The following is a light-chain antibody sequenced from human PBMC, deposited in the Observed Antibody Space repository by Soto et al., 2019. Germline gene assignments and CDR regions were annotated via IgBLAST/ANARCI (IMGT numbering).Light chain of an antibody. CDR2: GAS. V-gene: IGKV3-15*01. Sequence: EIVMTQSPATLSVSPGERATLSCRASQSVSNNLAWYQKKPGQAPRLLFYGASTRATGIPARFSGSGSGTEFTLTISSLQSEDFAVYYCQQYTNWWTFGQGTRVEIK. CDR3: QQYTNWWT. J-gene: IGKJ1*01. CDR1: QSVSNN.